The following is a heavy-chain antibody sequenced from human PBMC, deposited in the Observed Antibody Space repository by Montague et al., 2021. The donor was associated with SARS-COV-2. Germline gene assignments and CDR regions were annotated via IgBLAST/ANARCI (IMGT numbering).Heavy chain of an antibody. Sequence: TLSLTCTVSGGSISSGGYYWSWIRQHPGKGLEWIGYIYYSGSTYYNPSLMSRVTISVDTSKNQFSLKLGSVTAADTAVYYCARAPRNIFGVVLTFDYWGQGTLVTVSS. CDR3: ARAPRNIFGVVLTFDY. V-gene: IGHV4-31*03. CDR1: GGSISSGGYY. J-gene: IGHJ4*02. CDR2: IYYSGST. D-gene: IGHD3-3*01.